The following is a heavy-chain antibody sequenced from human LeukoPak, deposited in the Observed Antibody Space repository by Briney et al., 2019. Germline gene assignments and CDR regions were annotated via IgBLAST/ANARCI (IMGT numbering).Heavy chain of an antibody. CDR1: GGSFSDYS. J-gene: IGHJ4*02. Sequence: SETLSLTCAVYGGSFSDYSWSWIRQPPGKGLEWIGEINHSGSTNYNPSLKSRVTISVDTSKNQFSLKLSSVTAADTAVYYCARGGGSYTYWGQGTLVTVSP. CDR3: ARGGGSYTY. V-gene: IGHV4-34*01. CDR2: INHSGST. D-gene: IGHD1-26*01.